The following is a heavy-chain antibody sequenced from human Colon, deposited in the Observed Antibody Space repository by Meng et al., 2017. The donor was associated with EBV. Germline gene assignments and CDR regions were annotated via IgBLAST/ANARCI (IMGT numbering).Heavy chain of an antibody. CDR2: ISYDGSDN. CDR3: AKGAPGIAVAGRYFQD. CDR1: GFTFSSYG. J-gene: IGHJ1*01. Sequence: QVQLVESGXGVVQPGXSLRLSCAASGFTFSSYGMHWVRQAPGKGLEWVALISYDGSDNYYADSVKGRFTISRDNSKNTLYLQMNSLRAEDTAVYYCAKGAPGIAVAGRYFQDWGQGTLVTVSS. D-gene: IGHD6-19*01. V-gene: IGHV3-30*18.